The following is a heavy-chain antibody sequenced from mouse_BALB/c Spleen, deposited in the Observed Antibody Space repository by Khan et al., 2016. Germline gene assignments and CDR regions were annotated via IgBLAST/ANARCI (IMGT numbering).Heavy chain of an antibody. Sequence: VQLQQSGPELVKPGASVKMSCKASGYTFTSYVMHWVKQKPGQGLEWIGYINPYNDGTKYNEKFKGKATLTSDKSSSTAYMELSSLTSEDSAVYYCARSVLSVSSYVDYWGQGTTLTVSS. D-gene: IGHD1-1*01. J-gene: IGHJ2*01. CDR2: INPYNDGT. CDR3: ARSVLSVSSYVDY. V-gene: IGHV1S136*01. CDR1: GYTFTSYV.